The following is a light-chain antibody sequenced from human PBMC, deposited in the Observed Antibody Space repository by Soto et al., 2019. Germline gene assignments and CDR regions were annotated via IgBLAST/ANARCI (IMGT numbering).Light chain of an antibody. V-gene: IGKV1-39*01. CDR1: QTINKN. J-gene: IGKJ2*01. CDR2: SAS. CDR3: QQSFRTPYT. Sequence: DIQMTQSPSSLSASVGDRVTITCRASQTINKNLNWYQQKPGQAANLLIYSASDFQSGVTSRFSGSGSGTEFTLTISGLQPEDFATYYCQQSFRTPYTFGQGTDLEI.